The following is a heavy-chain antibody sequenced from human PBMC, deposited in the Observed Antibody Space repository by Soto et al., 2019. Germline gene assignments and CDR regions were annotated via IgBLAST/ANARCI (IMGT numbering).Heavy chain of an antibody. D-gene: IGHD3-3*01. CDR3: AHSLLRFLEWSTRNDNWFDP. CDR1: GFSLSTSGVG. V-gene: IGHV2-5*02. CDR2: IYWDDDK. Sequence: QITLKESGPTLVKPTQTLTLTRTFSGFSLSTSGVGVGWIRQPPGKALEWLALIYWDDDKRYSPSLKSRLTITKDTSKTQVVLTMTNMDPVDTATYYCAHSLLRFLEWSTRNDNWFDPWGQGTLVTVSS. J-gene: IGHJ5*02.